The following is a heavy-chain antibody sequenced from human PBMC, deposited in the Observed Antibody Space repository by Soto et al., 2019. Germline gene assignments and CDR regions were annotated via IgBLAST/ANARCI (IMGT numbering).Heavy chain of an antibody. D-gene: IGHD2-2*01. CDR3: ARSGYQLHSGYYFYGMDV. CDR1: GGTFNTYA. V-gene: IGHV1-69*01. J-gene: IGHJ6*02. Sequence: QVQLVQSGAEVKKPGSSVKVSCKASGGTFNTYAISWVRQAPGQGIEWMGGIMPIFGKANYAQKFQGRVTITADEPTSTAHMEVSSLRSDDPAVYYCARSGYQLHSGYYFYGMDVWGQGTTDTVPS. CDR2: IMPIFGKA.